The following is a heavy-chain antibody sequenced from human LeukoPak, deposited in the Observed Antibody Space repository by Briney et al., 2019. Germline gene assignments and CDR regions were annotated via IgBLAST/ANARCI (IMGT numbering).Heavy chain of an antibody. Sequence: GGSLRLSCAASGFTFSRYAMSWVRQAPGKAPQWVSVISGSGYSTYFADSVKGRFTISRDNSKNTLYLQMSSLTAEDTAVYYCAKNRGGTFNHYMDVWGKGTTVTVSS. CDR1: GFTFSRYA. J-gene: IGHJ6*03. CDR3: AKNRGGTFNHYMDV. CDR2: ISGSGYST. V-gene: IGHV3-23*01. D-gene: IGHD2-15*01.